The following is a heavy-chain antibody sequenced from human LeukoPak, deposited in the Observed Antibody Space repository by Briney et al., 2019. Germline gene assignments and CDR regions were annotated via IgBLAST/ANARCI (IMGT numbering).Heavy chain of an antibody. Sequence: GGSLRLSCAASGFTFSSYEMNWVRQAPGKGLEWVSYISTTGSSIYYADSVKGRFTISRDNVKNLLYLQMNSLRAEDTAVYYCARYTTRYCSGGSCWGDYFDYWGQGTLVTVSS. J-gene: IGHJ4*02. D-gene: IGHD2-15*01. CDR2: ISTTGSSI. V-gene: IGHV3-48*03. CDR1: GFTFSSYE. CDR3: ARYTTRYCSGGSCWGDYFDY.